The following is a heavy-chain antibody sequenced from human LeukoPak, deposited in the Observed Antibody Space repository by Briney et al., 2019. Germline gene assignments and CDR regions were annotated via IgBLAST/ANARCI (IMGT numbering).Heavy chain of an antibody. CDR2: MYSTGSN. CDR3: AREPYYQGSGNFDF. D-gene: IGHD3-10*01. CDR1: GGSISGYH. J-gene: IGHJ4*02. V-gene: IGHV4-4*07. Sequence: PSETLSLTCTVSGGSISGYHWSWIRQPAGKGLEWIGRMYSTGSNNYNPSLNSRVTMSVDTSKNQFSLRLSSVTAEDTAVYYCAREPYYQGSGNFDFWGQGTLVTVSS.